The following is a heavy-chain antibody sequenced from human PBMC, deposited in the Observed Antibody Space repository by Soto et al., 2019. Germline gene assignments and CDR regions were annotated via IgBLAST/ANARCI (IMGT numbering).Heavy chain of an antibody. Sequence: QVQLVQSGAEVKKPGSSVKVSCKASGGTFSSYTISWVRQAPGQGLEWMGRIIPILGIANYAQKFQGRVTITADNSTRTAYMEPSSLRSENTAVYYCAREEYYYGSGAFFDYWGQGTLVTVSS. V-gene: IGHV1-69*08. CDR2: IIPILGIA. CDR1: GGTFSSYT. D-gene: IGHD3-10*01. J-gene: IGHJ4*02. CDR3: AREEYYYGSGAFFDY.